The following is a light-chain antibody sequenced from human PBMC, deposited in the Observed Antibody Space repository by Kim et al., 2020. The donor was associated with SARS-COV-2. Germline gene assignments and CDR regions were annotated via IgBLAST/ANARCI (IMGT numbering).Light chain of an antibody. CDR1: QYVLYSSNNKNY. CDR3: QQYYSTPQT. J-gene: IGKJ1*01. V-gene: IGKV4-1*01. CDR2: WAS. Sequence: DIVMTQSPDSLAVSLGERATINCKSSQYVLYSSNNKNYLAWYQQKPGQPPKLLIYWASTRESGVPDRFSGSGSGTDFTLTISSLQAEDVAVYYCQQYYSTPQTFGQGTKVDIK.